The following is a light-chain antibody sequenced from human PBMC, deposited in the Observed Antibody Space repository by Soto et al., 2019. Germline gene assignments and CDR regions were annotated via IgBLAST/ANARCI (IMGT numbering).Light chain of an antibody. V-gene: IGKV1-27*01. Sequence: DIPMTQSPTSLSASVGDRVTITCRASQDIRNFVAWYQQKLGKAPKLLIYAASTLQSGVPSRFSGSGSGTDFTLTINSLQPEDVATYSCQKYSSVPVFGPGTKVEIK. CDR3: QKYSSVPV. CDR2: AAS. CDR1: QDIRNF. J-gene: IGKJ3*01.